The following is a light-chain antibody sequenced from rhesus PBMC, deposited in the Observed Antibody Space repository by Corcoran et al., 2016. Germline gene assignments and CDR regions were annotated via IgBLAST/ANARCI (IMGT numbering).Light chain of an antibody. J-gene: IGLJ6*01. CDR3: NSYAGSDTFV. V-gene: IGLV2-32*02. Sequence: QAALTQPRSVAGSPGQSVTISCTGTSSDIGGYKYVSWYQQHPGTAPKLMIYEVSERPSGVSDRFSGSKSGNTASLTISGLQPEDEADYYCNSYAGSDTFVFGSGTRLTVL. CDR1: SSDIGGYKY. CDR2: EVS.